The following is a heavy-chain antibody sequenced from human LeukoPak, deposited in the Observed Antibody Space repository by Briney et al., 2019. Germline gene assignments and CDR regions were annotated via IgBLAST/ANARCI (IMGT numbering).Heavy chain of an antibody. D-gene: IGHD5-24*01. CDR2: ISYDGRSE. Sequence: GGSLRLSCAASGFTFSNFAMHWVRQAPGKGLEWVAAISYDGRSEYFADSVGGRFSVSRDNSKNTLYLQVDSLRAEDTAVYYCAKRDKDAHMSFDIWGQGTMVTVSS. V-gene: IGHV3-30*18. CDR1: GFTFSNFA. J-gene: IGHJ3*02. CDR3: AKRDKDAHMSFDI.